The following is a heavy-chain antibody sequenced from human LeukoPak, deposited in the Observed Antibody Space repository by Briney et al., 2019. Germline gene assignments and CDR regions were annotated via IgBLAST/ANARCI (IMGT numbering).Heavy chain of an antibody. CDR3: ARDYYYDRHDY. Sequence: GGSLRLSCAASGFTFSSYAMSWVRQAPGKGLEWVSVIYSGGSTYYADSVKGRFTISRDNSKNTLYLQMNSLRAEDTAVYYCARDYYYDRHDYWGQGTLVTVSS. V-gene: IGHV3-53*01. CDR2: IYSGGST. D-gene: IGHD3-22*01. J-gene: IGHJ4*02. CDR1: GFTFSSYA.